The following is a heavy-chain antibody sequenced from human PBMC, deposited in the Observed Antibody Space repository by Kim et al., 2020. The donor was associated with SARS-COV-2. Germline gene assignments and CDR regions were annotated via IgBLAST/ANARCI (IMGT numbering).Heavy chain of an antibody. V-gene: IGHV3-23*01. D-gene: IGHD3-16*01. Sequence: GGSLRLSCVTSGFTFSTYALSWVRQAPGKGLEWVSLISSSGGSTYYADSVKGRFTISRDSSKNTLFLQMNNLRAEDTATYYCATDRLGEQLAPFYYWGQGTLVTVSS. CDR3: ATDRLGEQLAPFYY. CDR2: ISSSGGST. J-gene: IGHJ4*02. CDR1: GFTFSTYA.